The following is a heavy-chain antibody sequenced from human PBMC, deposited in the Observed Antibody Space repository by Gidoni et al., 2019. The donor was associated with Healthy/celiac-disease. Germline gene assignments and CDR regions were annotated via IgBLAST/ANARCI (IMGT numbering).Heavy chain of an antibody. Sequence: QVQLVQSGAEVKKPGSSVKVSCQASGGTFSSYAISWVRQAPGQGLEWMGGIIPIFGTANYAQKFQGRVTITADESTSTAYMELSSLRSEDTAVYYCARQNRYCGGDCYFNWFDPWGQGTLVTVSS. CDR2: IIPIFGTA. J-gene: IGHJ5*02. V-gene: IGHV1-69*01. D-gene: IGHD2-21*02. CDR1: GGTFSSYA. CDR3: ARQNRYCGGDCYFNWFDP.